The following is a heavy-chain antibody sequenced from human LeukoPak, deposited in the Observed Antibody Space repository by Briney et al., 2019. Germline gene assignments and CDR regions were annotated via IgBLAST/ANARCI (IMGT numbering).Heavy chain of an antibody. V-gene: IGHV1-69*04. CDR1: GGTFSSYA. J-gene: IGHJ4*02. CDR3: ARDHSGNYDMDY. D-gene: IGHD1-26*01. Sequence: ASVKVSCKASGGTFSSYAISWVRQAPGQGLEWMGRIIPILGIANYAQKFQGRVTITADKSTSTAYLELSSLRSEDTAVYYCARDHSGNYDMDYWGQGTLVTVSS. CDR2: IIPILGIA.